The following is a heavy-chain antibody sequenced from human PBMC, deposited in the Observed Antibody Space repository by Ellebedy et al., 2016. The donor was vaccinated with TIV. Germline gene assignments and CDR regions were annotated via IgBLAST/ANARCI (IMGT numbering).Heavy chain of an antibody. J-gene: IGHJ5*02. CDR1: GFTFSTYG. CDR3: ARGRARVTATGPNWFDP. Sequence: GESLKISCAASGFTFSTYGMHWVRQAPGKGLVWVSRINSDGSSTSYADSVKGRFTISRDNAKNTLYLQMNSLRAEDTAVYYCARGRARVTATGPNWFDPWGQGTLVTVSS. V-gene: IGHV3-74*01. D-gene: IGHD6-13*01. CDR2: INSDGSST.